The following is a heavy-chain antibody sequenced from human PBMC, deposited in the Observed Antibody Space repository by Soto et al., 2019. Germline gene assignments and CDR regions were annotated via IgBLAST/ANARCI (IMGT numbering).Heavy chain of an antibody. CDR1: GFSLNTNAVG. J-gene: IGHJ5*02. CDR2: IYGDDDK. V-gene: IGHV2-5*02. Sequence: QITLKESGPTLVKPTQTLTLTCTFSGFSLNTNAVGVGWIRQPPGKALEWLALIYGDDDKRYSPSLKSRLTITKDNSKKQLVLTMTNMDPVDTATYYCAHSTCFCSAGICYPNCFDPGGQGTLVTVSS. D-gene: IGHD2-15*01. CDR3: AHSTCFCSAGICYPNCFDP.